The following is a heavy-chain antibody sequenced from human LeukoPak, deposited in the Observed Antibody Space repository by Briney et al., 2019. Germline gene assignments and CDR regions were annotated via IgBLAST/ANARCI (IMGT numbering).Heavy chain of an antibody. CDR3: ARVPETRSGYPFDY. Sequence: SETLSLTCTVSGGSISSGGYYWSWIRQHPGKGLEWIGYICYSGSTYYNPSLKSRVTISVDTSKNQFSLKLSSVTAADTAVYYCARVPETRSGYPFDYWGQGTLVTVSS. CDR1: GGSISSGGYY. J-gene: IGHJ4*02. V-gene: IGHV4-31*03. CDR2: ICYSGST. D-gene: IGHD3-22*01.